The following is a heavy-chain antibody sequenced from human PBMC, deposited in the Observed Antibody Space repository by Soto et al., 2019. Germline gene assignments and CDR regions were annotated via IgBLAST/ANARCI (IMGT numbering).Heavy chain of an antibody. D-gene: IGHD4-4*01. V-gene: IGHV3-64*01. J-gene: IGHJ4*02. CDR2: INSNGGST. CDR3: AGGNLAVDY. Sequence: EVQLVESGGGLVQPGGSLRLSCAASGFTFSSYAMHWVRQAPGKGLEYVSAINSNGGSTYYENSVKGRFTISRDNSKNTLYLQMGSLRAEDMAMYYCAGGNLAVDYWGQGTLVTVSS. CDR1: GFTFSSYA.